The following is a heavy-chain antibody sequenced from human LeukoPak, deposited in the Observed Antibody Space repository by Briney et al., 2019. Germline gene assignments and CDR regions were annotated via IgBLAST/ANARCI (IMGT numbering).Heavy chain of an antibody. D-gene: IGHD1-26*01. V-gene: IGHV4-61*02. CDR2: IYTSGST. CDR3: ARQMRWEPHYYYMDV. Sequence: SQTLSLTCTVSGGSISSGSYYWNWIRQPAGKGLEWIGRIYTSGSTNYNPSLKSRVTISVDTSKNQFSLKLSSVTAADTAVYYCARQMRWEPHYYYMDVWGKGTTVTISS. CDR1: GGSISSGSYY. J-gene: IGHJ6*03.